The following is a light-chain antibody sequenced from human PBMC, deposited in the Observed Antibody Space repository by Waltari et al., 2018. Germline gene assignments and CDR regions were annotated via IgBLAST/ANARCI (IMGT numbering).Light chain of an antibody. J-gene: IGLJ3*02. Sequence: QSALTQPASVSGSPGQSITFSCTGAFSDVGAYDYVSWYQQLPGRAPKLLIYDVSHRPPGVSDRLSGSKSGNPASLTISGLQPEDEADYYCSSYTTRGTWVFGGGTKLTVL. CDR1: FSDVGAYDY. CDR2: DVS. V-gene: IGLV2-14*03. CDR3: SSYTTRGTWV.